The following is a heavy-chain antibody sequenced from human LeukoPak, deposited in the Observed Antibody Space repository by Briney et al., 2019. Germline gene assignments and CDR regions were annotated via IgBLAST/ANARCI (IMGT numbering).Heavy chain of an antibody. CDR1: GGSISSSSYY. Sequence: KPSETLSLTCSVSGGSISSSSYYWGWIRQPPGKGLEWIGSIYYSGSTYYNPSLKSRVTISVDTSKNQFSLKLSSVTAADTAVYYCARHHRANDFWSGYYPAGRYYYYYYGMDVWGQGTTVTVSS. V-gene: IGHV4-39*01. CDR3: ARHHRANDFWSGYYPAGRYYYYYYGMDV. D-gene: IGHD3-3*01. CDR2: IYYSGST. J-gene: IGHJ6*02.